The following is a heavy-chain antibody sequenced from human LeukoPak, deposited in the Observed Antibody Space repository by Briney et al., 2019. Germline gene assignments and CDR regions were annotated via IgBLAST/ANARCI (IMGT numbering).Heavy chain of an antibody. CDR3: ARGDGYNFFDY. Sequence: LAGGSLRLSCAASGFTFSSYAMSWVRQAPGKGLEWVSVFYVGGATYYADSVKGRFTISRDNSENTLYLQMKSLRAEDTAVYYCARGDGYNFFDYWGQGTLVTVSS. CDR1: GFTFSSYA. V-gene: IGHV3-23*03. CDR2: FYVGGAT. D-gene: IGHD5-24*01. J-gene: IGHJ4*02.